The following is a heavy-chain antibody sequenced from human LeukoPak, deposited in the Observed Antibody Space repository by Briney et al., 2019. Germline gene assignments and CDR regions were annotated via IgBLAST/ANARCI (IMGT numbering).Heavy chain of an antibody. CDR2: IYSDNT. V-gene: IGHV3-53*01. D-gene: IGHD4/OR15-4a*01. CDR1: GFTVSSNS. Sequence: WGSLRLSCTVSGFTVSSNSTSWVRQAPGKGLEWVSFIYSDNTHYSDSVKGRFTISRDNSKNTLYLQMNSLRAEDTAVYYCASRAGAYSHPYDYWGQGTLVTVSS. J-gene: IGHJ4*02. CDR3: ASRAGAYSHPYDY.